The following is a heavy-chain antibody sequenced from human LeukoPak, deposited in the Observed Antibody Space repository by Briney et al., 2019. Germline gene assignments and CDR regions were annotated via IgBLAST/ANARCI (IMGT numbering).Heavy chain of an antibody. CDR3: ARAVSGRFDY. J-gene: IGHJ4*02. CDR2: IYYSGST. Sequence: SETLSLTCTVSGGSMSPYLWGWIRQPPGKGLEWTGYIYYSGSTNYNPSLNSRVTISVDTSKNQFSLRLSSVTAADTVIYYCARAVSGRFDYWGQGTLVTVSS. V-gene: IGHV4-59*08. CDR1: GGSMSPYL. D-gene: IGHD6-19*01.